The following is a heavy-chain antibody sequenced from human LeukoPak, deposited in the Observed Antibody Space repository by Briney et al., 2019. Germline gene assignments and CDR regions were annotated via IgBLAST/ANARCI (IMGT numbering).Heavy chain of an antibody. CDR1: GFNFSNYV. CDR2: FSGSGGHA. V-gene: IGHV3-23*01. CDR3: AKGRRTFVVVVIDAFDV. J-gene: IGHJ3*01. D-gene: IGHD3-22*01. Sequence: GGSLRLSCAASGFNFSNYVMGWVRQAPGKGLEWVSAFSGSGGHAYHADAVEGRFSISRDTSKNTLYLQMNSLRAEDTAVYYCAKGRRTFVVVVIDAFDVWGQGTMVTVSS.